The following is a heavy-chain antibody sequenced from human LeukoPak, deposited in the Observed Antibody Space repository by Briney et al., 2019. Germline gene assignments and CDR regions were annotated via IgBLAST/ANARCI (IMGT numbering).Heavy chain of an antibody. V-gene: IGHV1-18*01. J-gene: IGHJ5*02. CDR1: GYTFTSYG. D-gene: IGHD1-26*01. CDR3: ARGAPYSGSYYQRERENWFDP. CDR2: ISAYNGNT. Sequence: ASVKVSCKASGYTFTSYGISWVRQAPGQGLEWMGWISAYNGNTNYAQKLRGRVTMTTDTSTSTAYMELRSLRSDDTAVYYCARGAPYSGSYYQRERENWFDPWGQGTLVTVSS.